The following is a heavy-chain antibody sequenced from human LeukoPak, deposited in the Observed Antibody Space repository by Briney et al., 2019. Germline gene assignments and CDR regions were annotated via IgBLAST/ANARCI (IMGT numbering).Heavy chain of an antibody. V-gene: IGHV3-33*01. CDR1: GFTFSSYG. D-gene: IGHD2-2*01. Sequence: GGSLRLSCAASGFTFSSYGMHWVRLAPGKGLEWVAVIWYDGSNKYYADSVKGRFTISRDNSKNTLYLQMNSLRAEDTAVYYCARGSSTSSVWGQGILVTVSS. J-gene: IGHJ4*02. CDR3: ARGSSTSSV. CDR2: IWYDGSNK.